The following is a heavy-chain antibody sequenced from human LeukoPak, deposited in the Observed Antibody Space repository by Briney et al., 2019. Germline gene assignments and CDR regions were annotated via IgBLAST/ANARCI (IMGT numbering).Heavy chain of an antibody. CDR1: GFTYSDYT. V-gene: IGHV3-66*04. D-gene: IGHD3-22*01. Sequence: GGSLRLSCAASGFTYSDYTMSWVRQAPGKGLEWVSVIYSGGSTYYADSVKGRFTISRDNSKNTLYLQMNSLRAEDTAVYYCASQSPTYYYDSSGYMDVWGQGTTVTVSS. CDR3: ASQSPTYYYDSSGYMDV. J-gene: IGHJ6*02. CDR2: IYSGGST.